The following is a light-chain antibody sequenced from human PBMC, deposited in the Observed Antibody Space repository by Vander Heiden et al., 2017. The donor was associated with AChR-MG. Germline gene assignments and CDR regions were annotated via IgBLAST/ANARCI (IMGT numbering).Light chain of an antibody. J-gene: IGLJ2*01. Sequence: QSVLTQPPSASGTPGQRVTISRSGSSSTIGDNTVHWYQKLPGAAPKLLIFSNNERPSGVPDRFSGSKSGTSASLAIRGLQSEDEADYYCAAWDDGLKGPVFGGGTKLTVL. CDR1: SSTIGDNT. V-gene: IGLV1-44*01. CDR3: AAWDDGLKGPV. CDR2: SNN.